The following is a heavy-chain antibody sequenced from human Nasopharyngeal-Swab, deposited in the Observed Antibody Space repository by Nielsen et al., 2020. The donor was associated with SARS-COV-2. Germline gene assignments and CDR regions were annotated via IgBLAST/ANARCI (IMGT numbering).Heavy chain of an antibody. Sequence: SEKVSCKASGFTFSGSAVQWVRQARGQRLEWIGWIVLGIDKTDYAQKFQDRVTITRDMSASTVYMQLSSLRSEDTALYYCATLSAPRDGNNRAPMGWGQGTLVTVSS. CDR2: IVLGIDKT. J-gene: IGHJ4*02. CDR3: ATLSAPRDGNNRAPMG. V-gene: IGHV1-58*01. CDR1: GFTFSGSA. D-gene: IGHD5-24*01.